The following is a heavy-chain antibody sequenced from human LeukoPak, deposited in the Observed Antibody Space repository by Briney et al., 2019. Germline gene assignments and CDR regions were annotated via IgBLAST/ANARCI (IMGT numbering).Heavy chain of an antibody. D-gene: IGHD6-19*01. J-gene: IGHJ6*03. CDR1: GGSFSGYY. Sequence: SETLSLTCAVYGGSFSGYYWSWIRQPPGKGLEWIGEINHSGSTNYNPSLKSRVTMSVDTSKNQFSLKLSSVTAADTAVYYCARLGWVAVAGTGRDYYMDVWGKGTTVTVSS. CDR3: ARLGWVAVAGTGRDYYMDV. V-gene: IGHV4-34*01. CDR2: INHSGST.